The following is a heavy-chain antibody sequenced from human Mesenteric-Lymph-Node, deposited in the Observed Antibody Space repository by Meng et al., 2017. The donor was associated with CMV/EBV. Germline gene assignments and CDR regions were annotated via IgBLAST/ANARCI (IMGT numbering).Heavy chain of an antibody. CDR3: ARSRFSGRYLHYFDY. V-gene: IGHV4-39*01. CDR2: VYYTGST. Sequence: SGDSVNRNTYHWAWVRQPPGKGLEWIATVYYTGSTYYSPSLKSRVTISLDTSNSQFSLRLSSVTAADTALYFCARSRFSGRYLHYFDYWGQGILVTVSS. J-gene: IGHJ4*02. D-gene: IGHD1-26*01. CDR1: GDSVNRNTYH.